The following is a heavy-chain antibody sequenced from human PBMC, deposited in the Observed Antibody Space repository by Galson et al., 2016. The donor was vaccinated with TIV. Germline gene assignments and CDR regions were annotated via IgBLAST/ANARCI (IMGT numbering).Heavy chain of an antibody. CDR1: GGSFSGHY. J-gene: IGHJ3*02. Sequence: LSLTCAVYGGSFSGHYWSWIRQSPGKGLEWIGEISLGGNTNYNPSLKSRVTMSIDTSENQFSVKLMSVTAADTAVYYCARHSTSGFPGIEVAARRRPFDIWGQGALVIVSS. V-gene: IGHV4-34*01. D-gene: IGHD6-19*01. CDR2: ISLGGNT. CDR3: ARHSTSGFPGIEVAARRRPFDI.